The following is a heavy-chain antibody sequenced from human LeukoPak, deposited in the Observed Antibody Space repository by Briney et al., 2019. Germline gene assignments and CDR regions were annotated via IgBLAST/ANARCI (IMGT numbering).Heavy chain of an antibody. V-gene: IGHV3-30-3*01. D-gene: IGHD4-11*01. CDR2: ISYDGNTI. CDR1: EFTFSNYA. CDR3: ARSGGLQKYDY. Sequence: GGSLRLSCAASEFTFSNYALHWVRQAPGKGLQWVAVISYDGNTIHYADSVKGRFIISRDTSKNTLYLQMNSLRAEDTAVYYCARSGGLQKYDYWGQGTLVTVSS. J-gene: IGHJ4*02.